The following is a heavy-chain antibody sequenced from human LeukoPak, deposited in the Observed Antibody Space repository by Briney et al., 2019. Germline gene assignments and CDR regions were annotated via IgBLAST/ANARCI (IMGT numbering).Heavy chain of an antibody. J-gene: IGHJ4*02. D-gene: IGHD3-10*01. CDR1: GYTFSGYY. V-gene: IGHV1-2*02. Sequence: ASVKVSCKASGYTFSGYYLHWVRQAPGQGLEWMGWINPNSGGTNYAQKFQGRVTMTRDTSISTAYMELSRLRSDDTAVYYCARGLYYYGSGSYYMAYWGQGTLVTVSS. CDR3: ARGLYYYGSGSYYMAY. CDR2: INPNSGGT.